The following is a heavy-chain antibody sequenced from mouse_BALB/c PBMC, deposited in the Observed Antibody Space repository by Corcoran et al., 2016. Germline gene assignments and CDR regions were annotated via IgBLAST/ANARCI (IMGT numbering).Heavy chain of an antibody. CDR3: ARDAYGYVYYYAMDY. Sequence: EVQLQQSGPELVKPGASVKMSCKASGYTFTSYVMHWVKQKPGQGLEWIGYINPYNDGTKYNEKLKGKATLTSDKSSSTAYMALSSLTSDDSAVYYCARDAYGYVYYYAMDYWGQGTSVTVSS. CDR2: INPYNDGT. V-gene: IGHV1S136*01. CDR1: GYTFTSYV. D-gene: IGHD2-2*01. J-gene: IGHJ4*01.